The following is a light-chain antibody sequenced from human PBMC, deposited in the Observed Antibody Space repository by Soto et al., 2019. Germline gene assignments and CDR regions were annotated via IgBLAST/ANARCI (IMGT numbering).Light chain of an antibody. Sequence: DIQMTQSPSSLSASVGDRVTITCRASQNIRSFLNWYQQKPGKGPKVLIYTTSILESGVPSRFSGSGSGTDFTLTISSLQPEDSGTYYCQQSYSVPMYTFGQGTKLEIK. CDR3: QQSYSVPMYT. CDR2: TTS. V-gene: IGKV1-39*01. J-gene: IGKJ2*01. CDR1: QNIRSF.